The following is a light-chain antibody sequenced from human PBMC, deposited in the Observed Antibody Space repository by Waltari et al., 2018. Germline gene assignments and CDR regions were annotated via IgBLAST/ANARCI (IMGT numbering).Light chain of an antibody. CDR2: DVS. Sequence: QSALTQPASVSGSPGQSITISCTGTSRDVGHYDWVSWYQQPPGKAPKVVIFDVSYRPSGVSNRFSGSKSGNTASLTISGLQAEDEADYYCTSYTSSHSLVFGTGTKVTVL. CDR1: SRDVGHYDW. CDR3: TSYTSSHSLV. V-gene: IGLV2-14*03. J-gene: IGLJ1*01.